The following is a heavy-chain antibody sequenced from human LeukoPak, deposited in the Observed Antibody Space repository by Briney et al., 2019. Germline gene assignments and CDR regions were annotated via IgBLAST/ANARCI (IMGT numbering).Heavy chain of an antibody. CDR1: GFTFSSYA. CDR3: AKDQAYCSGGSCYSGFDY. Sequence: GGSLRLSCAASGFTFSSYAMSWVRQAPGKGLEWVSGISGSGGSTYYADSVKGRFTISRDNSKNTLYLQMNSLRAEDTAVYYCAKDQAYCSGGSCYSGFDYWGQGTLVTVSS. D-gene: IGHD2-15*01. V-gene: IGHV3-23*01. CDR2: ISGSGGST. J-gene: IGHJ4*02.